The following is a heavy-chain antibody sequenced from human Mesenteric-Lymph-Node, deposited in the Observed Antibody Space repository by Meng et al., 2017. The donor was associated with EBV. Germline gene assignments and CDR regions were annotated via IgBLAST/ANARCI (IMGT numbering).Heavy chain of an antibody. J-gene: IGHJ4*02. CDR1: GGSISSSSYY. CDR3: ARTPGPVAVPFDY. V-gene: IGHV4-39*01. Sequence: QVRLQEAGPGLVKPSETLSLTCTVSGGSISSSSYYWGWIRQPPGKGLEWIGSIYYSGSTYYNPSLKSRVTISVDTSKNQFSLKLSSVTAADTAVYYCARTPGPVAVPFDYWGQGTLVTVSS. CDR2: IYYSGST. D-gene: IGHD6-19*01.